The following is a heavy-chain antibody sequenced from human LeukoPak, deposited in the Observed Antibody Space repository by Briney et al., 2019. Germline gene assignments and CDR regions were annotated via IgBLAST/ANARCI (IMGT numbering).Heavy chain of an antibody. CDR2: INHSGST. J-gene: IGHJ4*02. Sequence: PSETLSLTCAVYGGSFSGYYWSWIRQPPGKGLEWIGEINHSGSTNSNPSLKTRVTISVDPSKNQFSLKLSSVTAADRAVYYCARGYGGGDYWGQGTLVTVSS. CDR1: GGSFSGYY. V-gene: IGHV4-34*01. CDR3: ARGYGGGDY. D-gene: IGHD4-17*01.